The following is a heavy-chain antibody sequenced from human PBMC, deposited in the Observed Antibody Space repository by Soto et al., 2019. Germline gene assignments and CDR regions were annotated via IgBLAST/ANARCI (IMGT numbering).Heavy chain of an antibody. V-gene: IGHV4-34*01. J-gene: IGHJ6*02. D-gene: IGHD2-15*01. CDR1: GGSFSGYY. CDR2: INHSGST. Sequence: PSETLSLTCAVYGGSFSGYYWSWIRQPPGKGLEWIGEINHSGSTNYNPSLKSRVTISVDTSKNQFSLKLSSVTAADMAVYYCASGYSYYYGMDVWGQGTTVTVSS. CDR3: ASGYSYYYGMDV.